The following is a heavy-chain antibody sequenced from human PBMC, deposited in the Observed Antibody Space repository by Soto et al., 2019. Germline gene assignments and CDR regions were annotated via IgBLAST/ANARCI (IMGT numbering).Heavy chain of an antibody. CDR1: GFTALSYA. D-gene: IGHD3-10*01. Sequence: QVRLIQSGPEMMQPGASVRVSCTASGFTALSYAFHWVRQAPGQGPEWLGWLNGGVDGTSYSQRLQGRVTISRDTSAKTVYLEVNALTSGDTAVYYCAREVKGVTSFDYWGQGTLVTVSS. J-gene: IGHJ4*02. V-gene: IGHV1-3*01. CDR3: AREVKGVTSFDY. CDR2: LNGGVDGT.